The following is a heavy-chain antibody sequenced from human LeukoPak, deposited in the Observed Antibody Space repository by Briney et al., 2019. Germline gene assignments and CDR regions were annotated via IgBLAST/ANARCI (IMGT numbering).Heavy chain of an antibody. V-gene: IGHV1-2*02. CDR1: GYTFTSYH. Sequence: ASVKVSCKASGYTFTSYHITWVRQAPGQGLEWMGWINPNSGGTNYAQKFQGRVTMTRDMSTSTVYMELSSLRSEDTAVYYCARSPRYSSFHYYYMDVWGKGTTVTVSS. J-gene: IGHJ6*03. CDR2: INPNSGGT. CDR3: ARSPRYSSFHYYYMDV. D-gene: IGHD6-13*01.